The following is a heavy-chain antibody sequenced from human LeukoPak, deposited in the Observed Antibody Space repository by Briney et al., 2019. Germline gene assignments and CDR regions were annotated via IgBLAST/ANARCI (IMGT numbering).Heavy chain of an antibody. Sequence: PSETLSLTCAVYGGSFSGYYWSWIRQPPGKGLEWIGEINHSGSTNYNPSLKSRVTISVDTSKNQFSLKLSSVTAADTAVYYCARTGTAMVKGVYYYYGMDVWGQGTTVTVS. CDR2: INHSGST. J-gene: IGHJ6*02. CDR1: GGSFSGYY. CDR3: ARTGTAMVKGVYYYYGMDV. V-gene: IGHV4-34*01. D-gene: IGHD5-18*01.